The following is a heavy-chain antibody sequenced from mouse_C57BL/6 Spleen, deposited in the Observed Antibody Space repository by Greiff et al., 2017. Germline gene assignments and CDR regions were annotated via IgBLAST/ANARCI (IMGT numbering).Heavy chain of an antibody. CDR1: GYTFTDYY. CDR3: ARIPITTVVAPYYAMDY. CDR2: INPNNGGT. Sequence: VQLQQSGPELVKPGASVKISCKASGYTFTDYYMNWVKQSHGKSLEWIGDINPNNGGTSYNQKFKGKATLTVDKSSSTAYMELRSLTSEDSAVYYCARIPITTVVAPYYAMDYWGQGTSVTVSA. J-gene: IGHJ4*01. V-gene: IGHV1-26*01. D-gene: IGHD1-1*01.